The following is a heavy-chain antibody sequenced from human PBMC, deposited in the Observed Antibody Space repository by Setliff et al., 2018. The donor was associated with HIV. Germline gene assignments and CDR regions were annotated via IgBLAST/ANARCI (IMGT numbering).Heavy chain of an antibody. D-gene: IGHD3-3*01. CDR3: AHIGPFWTGFYGPFDR. CDR1: GVSLTTVAVG. J-gene: IGHJ4*03. Sequence: GSGPTLVNPTQTLTLTCTFSGVSLTTVAVGVGWLRQPPGRAPEWLAVIYSNDVIRYSPSLKTRLTITQDTSKRQVVLTMTSMDPLDTGIYFCAHIGPFWTGFYGPFDRWGQGILVTVSS. V-gene: IGHV2-5*01. CDR2: IYSNDVI.